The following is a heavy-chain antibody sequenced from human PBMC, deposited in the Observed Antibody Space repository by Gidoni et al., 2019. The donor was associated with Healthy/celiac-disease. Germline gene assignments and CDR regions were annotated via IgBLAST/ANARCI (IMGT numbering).Heavy chain of an antibody. J-gene: IGHJ4*02. CDR2: IYYSGST. V-gene: IGHV4-59*01. Sequence: QVQLQESGPGLVTPSETLSLTCTVSGGSISSYYWSWIRQPPGKGLEWIGYIYYSGSTNYNPSLKSRVTISVDTSKNQFSLKLSSVTAADTAVYYCARGSYGSGSVDYWGQGTLVTVSS. CDR1: GGSISSYY. CDR3: ARGSYGSGSVDY. D-gene: IGHD3-10*01.